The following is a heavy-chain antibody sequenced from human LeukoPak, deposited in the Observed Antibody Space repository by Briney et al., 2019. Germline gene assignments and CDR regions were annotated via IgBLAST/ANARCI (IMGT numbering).Heavy chain of an antibody. J-gene: IGHJ4*02. CDR3: ARETPPVGGSHDDYDY. CDR1: GFTFSSYE. V-gene: IGHV3-48*03. CDR2: ISSSGSTI. D-gene: IGHD1-26*01. Sequence: PGGPLRLSCAASGFTFSSYEMNWVRQAPGKGLEWVSYISSSGSTIYYADSVKGRFTISRDNAKNSLYLQMNSLRAEDTAVYYCARETPPVGGSHDDYDYWGQGTLVTVSS.